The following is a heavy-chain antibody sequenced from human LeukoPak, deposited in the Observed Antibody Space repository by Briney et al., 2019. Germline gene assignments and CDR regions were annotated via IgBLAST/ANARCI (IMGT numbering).Heavy chain of an antibody. V-gene: IGHV3-7*01. Sequence: GGSLRLSCSASGFTFSSFWMGWVRQAPGRGLEWVASIRWDDERHHVDSVTGRFSVSRDNAKNSLYLQMNSLRAEDTAVYFCSRITTNGYFEYWGQGALVTVSS. CDR3: SRITTNGYFEY. D-gene: IGHD1-1*01. J-gene: IGHJ4*02. CDR2: IRWDDER. CDR1: GFTFSSFW.